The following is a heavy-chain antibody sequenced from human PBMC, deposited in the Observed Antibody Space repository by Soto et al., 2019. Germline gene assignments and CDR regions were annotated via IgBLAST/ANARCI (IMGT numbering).Heavy chain of an antibody. V-gene: IGHV1-2*02. Sequence: ASVKVSCKASGYTFTGYYIHWVRQAPGQGLEWMGWTSPSSLATNYAQRFQGRVTMSRDRATSTVYMELSSLRAEDTAVYYCAKVRSTTIFDVVSLFDYWGQGTLVTVSS. CDR1: GYTFTGYY. J-gene: IGHJ4*02. D-gene: IGHD3-3*01. CDR2: TSPSSLAT. CDR3: AKVRSTTIFDVVSLFDY.